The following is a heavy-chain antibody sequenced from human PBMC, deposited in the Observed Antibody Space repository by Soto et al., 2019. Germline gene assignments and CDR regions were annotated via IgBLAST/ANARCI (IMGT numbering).Heavy chain of an antibody. CDR3: AKDWDDYGLHGRRRQYYYYYYYMDV. V-gene: IGHV3-30*18. Sequence: QVQLVESGGGVVQPGRSLRLSCAASGFTFSSYGMHWVRQAPGKGLEGVAVISYDGSNKYYADSVKGRFTISRDNSKNTLYLQMNSLSAEDTSVYYYAKDWDDYGLHGRRRQYYYYYYYMDVWGKGTTVTVSS. D-gene: IGHD3-16*01. J-gene: IGHJ6*03. CDR2: ISYDGSNK. CDR1: GFTFSSYG.